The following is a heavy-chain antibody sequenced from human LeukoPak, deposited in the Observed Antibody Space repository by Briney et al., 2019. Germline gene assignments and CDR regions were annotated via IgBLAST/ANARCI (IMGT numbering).Heavy chain of an antibody. CDR1: GDTFSISG. CDR3: ARDHSYYYYYYMDV. CDR2: IIPIFGTA. Sequence: GSSVKVSCKASGDTFSISGFSWVRQAPGQGLEWMGGIIPIFGTANYAQKFQGRVTITADESTSTAYMELSSLRSEDTAVYYCARDHSYYYYYYMDVWGKGTTVTVSS. J-gene: IGHJ6*03. V-gene: IGHV1-69*01.